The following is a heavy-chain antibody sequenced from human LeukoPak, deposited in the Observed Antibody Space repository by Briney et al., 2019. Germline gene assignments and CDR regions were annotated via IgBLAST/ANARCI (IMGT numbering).Heavy chain of an antibody. Sequence: GGSLRLSCAASGCTFSSYAMSWVRQAPGKGLEWVSVIGGSDGRTYYADSVKGRFTISRDNSKNTLYLHMNILRAEDTAVYYCAKQGYTTSWLYFDSWGQGTLVTVSS. CDR2: IGGSDGRT. V-gene: IGHV3-23*01. J-gene: IGHJ4*02. CDR3: AKQGYTTSWLYFDS. CDR1: GCTFSSYA. D-gene: IGHD2-2*01.